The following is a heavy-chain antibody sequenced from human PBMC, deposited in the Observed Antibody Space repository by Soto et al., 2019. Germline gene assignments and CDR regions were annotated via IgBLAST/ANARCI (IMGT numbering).Heavy chain of an antibody. V-gene: IGHV3-30*18. CDR3: AEYGPVTGWVLYDLDV. CDR2: ISYDGSNK. Sequence: QVQLVESGGGVVQPGRSLRLSCAASGLIFSSYGRHWVRQAPGKGLEWVADISYDGSNKYYTDSVKSRCTISRGNSKKTPFLHMKSLRAADTAAYYCAEYGPVTGWVLYDLDVWGPGTTVTVAS. J-gene: IGHJ6*02. D-gene: IGHD3-10*01. CDR1: GLIFSSYG.